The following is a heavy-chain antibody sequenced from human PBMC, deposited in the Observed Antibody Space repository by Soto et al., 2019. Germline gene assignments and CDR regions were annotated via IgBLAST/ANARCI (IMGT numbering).Heavy chain of an antibody. D-gene: IGHD3-3*01. CDR1: GYTFTSYG. CDR3: ARGATIFGVVKNYYYYGMDV. CDR2: ISAYNGNT. V-gene: IGHV1-18*01. J-gene: IGHJ6*02. Sequence: ASVKVSCKASGYTFTSYGISWVRQAPGQGLEWMGWISAYNGNTNYAQKLQGRVTMTTDTSTSTAYMELRSLRSDDTAVYYCARGATIFGVVKNYYYYGMDVWGQGTTVTVSS.